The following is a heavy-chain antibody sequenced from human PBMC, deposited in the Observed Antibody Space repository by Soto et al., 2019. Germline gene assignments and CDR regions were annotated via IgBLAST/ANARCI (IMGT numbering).Heavy chain of an antibody. CDR3: ASERDDYCDYEDHDDAFEI. CDR1: GGSILNGGHY. D-gene: IGHD4-17*01. V-gene: IGHV4-31*03. Sequence: PSETLSLTCTVSGGSILNGGHYWTWIRQHPGKGLEWIGRIFFSGNTHYNPALKSRLTFSLDTAKNQFSLKLTSVTAADTAVYYCASERDDYCDYEDHDDAFEIWGQGTMVPVSS. CDR2: IFFSGNT. J-gene: IGHJ3*02.